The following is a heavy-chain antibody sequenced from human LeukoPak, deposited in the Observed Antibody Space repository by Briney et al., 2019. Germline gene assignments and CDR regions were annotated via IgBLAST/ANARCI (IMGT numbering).Heavy chain of an antibody. J-gene: IGHJ5*02. CDR3: ARDRTYYYGSGSYFDLEGHPLFDP. D-gene: IGHD3-10*01. V-gene: IGHV3-21*01. Sequence: AGGSLRLSCAASGFTFSSYSMNWVRQAPGKGLEWVSSISSSSSYIYYADSVKGRFTISRDNVKNSLYLQMNSLRAEDTAVYYCARDRTYYYGSGSYFDLEGHPLFDPWGQGTLVTVSS. CDR2: ISSSSSYI. CDR1: GFTFSSYS.